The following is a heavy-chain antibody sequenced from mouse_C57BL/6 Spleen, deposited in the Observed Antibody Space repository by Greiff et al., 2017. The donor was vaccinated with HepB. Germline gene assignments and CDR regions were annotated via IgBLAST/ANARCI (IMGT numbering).Heavy chain of an antibody. CDR3: ARQLLRRDYFDY. CDR1: GYTFTNYW. J-gene: IGHJ2*01. D-gene: IGHD1-1*01. CDR2: IYPGGGYT. V-gene: IGHV1-63*01. Sequence: VQGVESGAELVRPGTSVKMSCKASGYTFTNYWIGWAKQRPGHGLEWIGDIYPGGGYTNYNEKFKGKATMTADKSSSTAYMQFSSLTSEDSAIYYCARQLLRRDYFDYWGQGTTLTVSS.